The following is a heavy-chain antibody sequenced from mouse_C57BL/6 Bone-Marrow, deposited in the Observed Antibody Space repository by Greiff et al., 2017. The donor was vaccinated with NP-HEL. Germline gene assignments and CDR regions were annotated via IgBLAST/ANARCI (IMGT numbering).Heavy chain of an antibody. CDR2: ISYDGSN. V-gene: IGHV3-6*01. Sequence: EVQLQESGPGLVKPSQSLSLTCSVTGYSITSGYYWNWIRQFPGNKLEWMGYISYDGSNNYNPSLKNRISITRDTSKNQFFLKLNSVTTEDTATYYCAREGSYFDVWGTGTTVTVSS. J-gene: IGHJ1*03. CDR3: AREGSYFDV. CDR1: GYSITSGYY.